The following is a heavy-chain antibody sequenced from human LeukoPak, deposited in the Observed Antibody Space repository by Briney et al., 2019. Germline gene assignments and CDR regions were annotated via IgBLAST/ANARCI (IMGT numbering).Heavy chain of an antibody. CDR2: VHYSGGA. D-gene: IGHD2-8*01. J-gene: IGHJ4*02. CDR3: AREYCTTTCYFDY. Sequence: SETLSLTCTVSGDSISSHYWSWIRQSPGKGLEWIGYVHYSGGATYNPSLKSRVTISVATSKTQFSLKLSSVTAADTAVYYCAREYCTTTCYFDYWGQGMLVTVS. V-gene: IGHV4-59*11. CDR1: GDSISSHY.